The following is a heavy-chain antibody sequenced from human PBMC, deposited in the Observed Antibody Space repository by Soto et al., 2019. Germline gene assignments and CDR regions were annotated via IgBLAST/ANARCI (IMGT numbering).Heavy chain of an antibody. CDR2: IYHSGST. CDR3: AKMAYSSSYFDY. V-gene: IGHV4-4*02. CDR1: SGSISSTNW. J-gene: IGHJ4*02. Sequence: QVQLQESGPGLVEPSGTLSLTCAVSSGSISSTNWWSWVRQSPGKGLEWIGEIYHSGSTNYNPSLRSRVTISVDKSKNQFSLNLSSVTAADTAVYYCAKMAYSSSYFDYWGQGTLVTVSS. D-gene: IGHD6-6*01.